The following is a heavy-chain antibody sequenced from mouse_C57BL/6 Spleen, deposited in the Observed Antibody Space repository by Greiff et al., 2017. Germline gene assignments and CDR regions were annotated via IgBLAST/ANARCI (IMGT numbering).Heavy chain of an antibody. Sequence: QVQLQQSGPGLVPPSQSLSITCTVSGFSLTSYGVHWVRQSPGKGLEWLGVLWSGGRTDYTAAFISSLSISKDNSKSQVFFKMNRLQADDTAIDYGARTNWGEGLRCNAMEYGGQGTSVTVAA. V-gene: IGHV2-2*01. CDR3: ARTNWGEGLRCNAMEY. CDR1: GFSLTSYG. J-gene: IGHJ4*01. CDR2: LWSGGRT. D-gene: IGHD4-1*01.